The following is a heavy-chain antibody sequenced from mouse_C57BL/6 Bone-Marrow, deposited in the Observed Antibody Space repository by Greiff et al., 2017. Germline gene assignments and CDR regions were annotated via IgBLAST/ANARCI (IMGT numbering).Heavy chain of an antibody. CDR3: ARTRGAY. D-gene: IGHD3-3*01. CDR2: ISDGGSYT. V-gene: IGHV5-4*03. J-gene: IGHJ3*01. Sequence: DVKLVESGGGLVKPGGSLQLSCAASGFTFSSYAMSWVRQTPEKRLEWVATISDGGSYTYYPDNVKGRFTISRDNAKNNLYLQMSHLKSEDTAMYYCARTRGAYWGQGTLVTVSA. CDR1: GFTFSSYA.